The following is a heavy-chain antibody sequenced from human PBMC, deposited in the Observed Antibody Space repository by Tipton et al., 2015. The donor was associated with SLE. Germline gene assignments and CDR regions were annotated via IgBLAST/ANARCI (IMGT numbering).Heavy chain of an antibody. CDR1: GGSITNHY. J-gene: IGHJ4*02. CDR3: ARVGKYTDSDGYYLYYFDY. CDR2: IYYSGTT. D-gene: IGHD3-22*01. V-gene: IGHV4-59*11. Sequence: TLSLTCTVSGGSITNHYWNWIRQPPGKGLEWIGYIYYSGTTNYNPSLKSRVTISVDTSKNQFSLKVNSLTAADTAVYYCARVGKYTDSDGYYLYYFDYWGQGTLVTVSS.